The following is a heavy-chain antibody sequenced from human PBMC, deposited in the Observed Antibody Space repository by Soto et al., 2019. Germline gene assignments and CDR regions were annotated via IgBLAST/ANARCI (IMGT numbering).Heavy chain of an antibody. D-gene: IGHD2-2*01. CDR1: GFTFSSYW. Sequence: GGSLRLSCAASGFTFSSYWMHWVRQAPGKGLVWVSRINSDGSSTNYADSVKGRFLITRDNAKNTLYLRVHSLRAEDTAIYYCARDNGPSASCPDYWGQGTLVTVSS. J-gene: IGHJ4*02. V-gene: IGHV3-74*01. CDR3: ARDNGPSASCPDY. CDR2: INSDGSST.